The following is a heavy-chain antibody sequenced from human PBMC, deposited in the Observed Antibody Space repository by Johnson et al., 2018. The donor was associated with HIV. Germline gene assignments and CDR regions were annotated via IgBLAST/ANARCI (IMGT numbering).Heavy chain of an antibody. CDR1: GFTFSSYG. CDR2: ISYDGSNK. V-gene: IGHV3-30*03. CDR3: ARVGQKLVPVPRGAFDI. Sequence: VQLVESGGGVVQPGRSLRLSCAASGFTFSSYGMHWVRQAPGKGLEWVAVISYDGSNKYYADSVKGRFTISRDNSKNTLYLQMNRLRAEDTAVYYCARVGQKLVPVPRGAFDIWGQGTMVTVSS. J-gene: IGHJ3*02. D-gene: IGHD6-6*01.